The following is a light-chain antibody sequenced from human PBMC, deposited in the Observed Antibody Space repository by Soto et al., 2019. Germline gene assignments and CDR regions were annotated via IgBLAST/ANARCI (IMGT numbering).Light chain of an antibody. J-gene: IGKJ1*01. CDR2: AAS. CDR1: QSITSN. Sequence: DIQMTQSPSSLSASVGHRVSITCRASQSITSNVNWYQQKPGKAPNLLIYAASTLQSGVPSRFRGSASGTDSTLTISSLQPEDFATYYCQQSYSTPWTFGQGTKVEIK. CDR3: QQSYSTPWT. V-gene: IGKV1-39*01.